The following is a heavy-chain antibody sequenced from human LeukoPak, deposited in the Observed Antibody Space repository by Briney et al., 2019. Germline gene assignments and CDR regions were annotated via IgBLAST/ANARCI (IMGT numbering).Heavy chain of an antibody. CDR2: INHSGST. CDR3: ARAVVRGTFDY. V-gene: IGHV4-34*01. Sequence: SETLSLTCAVYGGSFSGYYWSWLRQPPGKGLEWIGEINHSGSTNYNPSLKSRATISVDTSKSQFSLKLSSVTAADTAVYYCARAVVRGTFDYWGQGTLVTVSS. J-gene: IGHJ4*02. D-gene: IGHD3-10*01. CDR1: GGSFSGYY.